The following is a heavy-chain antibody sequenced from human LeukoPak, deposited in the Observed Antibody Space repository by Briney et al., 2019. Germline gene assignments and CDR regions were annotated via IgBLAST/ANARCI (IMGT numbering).Heavy chain of an antibody. CDR3: ARDVYGSGSYGSNGMDV. CDR2: TYYRSKWYN. Sequence: SQTLSLTCAISGDSVSSNSAAWNWIRQSPSRGLEWLGRTYYRSKWYNDYAVSVKSRITINPDTSKNQFSLQLNSVTPEDTAVYYCARDVYGSGSYGSNGMDVWGQGTTVTVSS. J-gene: IGHJ6*02. CDR1: GDSVSSNSAA. V-gene: IGHV6-1*01. D-gene: IGHD3-10*01.